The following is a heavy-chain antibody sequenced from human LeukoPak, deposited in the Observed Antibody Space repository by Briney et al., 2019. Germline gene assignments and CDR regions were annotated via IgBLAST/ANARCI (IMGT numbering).Heavy chain of an antibody. CDR3: AKDFVGTGNFRGGDY. CDR2: ISYDGSNK. J-gene: IGHJ4*02. CDR1: GFTFSSYA. V-gene: IGHV3-30*04. Sequence: GGSLRLSCAASGFTFSSYAMHWVRQAPGKGLEWVAVISYDGSNKYYADSVKGRFTISRDNSKNILYLQMNSLRAEDTALYYCAKDFVGTGNFRGGDYWGQGTLVTVSS. D-gene: IGHD1-1*01.